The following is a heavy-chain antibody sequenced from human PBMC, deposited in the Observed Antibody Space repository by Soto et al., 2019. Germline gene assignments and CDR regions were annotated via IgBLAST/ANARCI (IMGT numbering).Heavy chain of an antibody. Sequence: GASVKVSCKASGYTFTSYDINWVRQATGQGLEWMGWMNPNSGNTGYAQKFQGRVTMTRNTSISTAYMELSSLRSEDTAVYYCGRGSPGSPTVALDIWGKGKMVTVS. CDR3: GRGSPGSPTVALDI. CDR2: MNPNSGNT. V-gene: IGHV1-8*01. J-gene: IGHJ3*02. CDR1: GYTFTSYD. D-gene: IGHD3-10*01.